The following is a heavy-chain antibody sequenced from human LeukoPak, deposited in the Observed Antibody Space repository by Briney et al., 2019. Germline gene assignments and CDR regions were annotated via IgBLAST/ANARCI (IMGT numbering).Heavy chain of an antibody. CDR1: GYTFSSYD. V-gene: IGHV1-8*01. CDR2: MNPNSGHT. CDR3: ARVRGSYYYYGMDV. D-gene: IGHD2-15*01. J-gene: IGHJ6*02. Sequence: GASVKVSCEASGYTFSSYDINWVRQATGQGLEWMGWMNPNSGHTGYAQKFQGRVTVTRNTSISTAYMELSSLRSEDTAVYYCARVRGSYYYYGMDVWGQGTTVTVSS.